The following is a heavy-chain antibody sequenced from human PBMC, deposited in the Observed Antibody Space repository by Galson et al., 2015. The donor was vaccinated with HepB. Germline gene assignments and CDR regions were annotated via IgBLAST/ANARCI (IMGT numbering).Heavy chain of an antibody. CDR1: GFTFSSYG. CDR3: ARDPREVVPAADDYYYYYYMDV. D-gene: IGHD2-2*01. V-gene: IGHV3-33*01. CDR2: IWYDGSNK. Sequence: SLRLSCAASGFTFSSYGMHWVRQAPGKGLEWVAVIWYDGSNKYYADSVKGRFTISRDNSKNTLYLQMNSLRAEDTAVYYCARDPREVVPAADDYYYYYYMDVWGKGTTVTVSS. J-gene: IGHJ6*03.